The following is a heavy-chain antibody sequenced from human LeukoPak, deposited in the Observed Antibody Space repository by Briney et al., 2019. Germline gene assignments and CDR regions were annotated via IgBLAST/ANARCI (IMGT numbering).Heavy chain of an antibody. D-gene: IGHD1-1*01. CDR3: ASTTGSLAGKLSDY. CDR2: ISSSSSYI. CDR1: GFTFSSYS. J-gene: IGHJ4*02. Sequence: GGSLRLSCAASGFTFSSYSMNWVRQAPGRGLEWVSSISSSSSYIYYADSVKGRFTISRDNAKNSLYLQMNSLRAEDTAVYYCASTTGSLAGKLSDYWGQGTLVTVSS. V-gene: IGHV3-21*01.